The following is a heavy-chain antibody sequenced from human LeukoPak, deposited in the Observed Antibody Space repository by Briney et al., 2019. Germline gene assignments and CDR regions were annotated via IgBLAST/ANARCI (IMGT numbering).Heavy chain of an antibody. CDR2: IYYSGST. D-gene: IGHD3-3*01. CDR3: ARSYDFWSGDSQFDY. CDR1: TVSVTSYY. J-gene: IGHJ4*02. Sequence: PSETLSLTCTVSTVSVTSYYWTWIRQPPGKGLEWIGYIYYSGSTNYNPSLKSRVTISVDTSKNQFSLKVSSVTAADTAVYYCARSYDFWSGDSQFDYWGLGTLVTVSS. V-gene: IGHV4-59*02.